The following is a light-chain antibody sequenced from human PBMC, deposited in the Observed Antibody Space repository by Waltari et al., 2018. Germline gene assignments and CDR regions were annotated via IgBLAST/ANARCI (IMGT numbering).Light chain of an antibody. CDR3: QESDSSPTST. Sequence: DIQMTQSPSSLSAVVGDRVTITCRASQRIGNYLNWFQQKPGKAPQLLIYSASSLQRGVPSRGIGRESGTECSHTSSGLQPDDCATYYFQESDSSPTSTFGQGTKVDIK. CDR2: SAS. CDR1: QRIGNY. J-gene: IGKJ1*01. V-gene: IGKV1-39*01.